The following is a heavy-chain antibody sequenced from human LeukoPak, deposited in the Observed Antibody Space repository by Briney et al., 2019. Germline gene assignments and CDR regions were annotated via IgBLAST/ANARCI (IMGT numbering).Heavy chain of an antibody. Sequence: ASVKVSCKASGYTFTGYYMHWVRQAPGQGLEWMGWINPNSGGTNYAQKFQGRVTMTRDTSISPAYMELSSLRSEDTAVYYWARALGYCSITSCSIDAFDIWGQGTMVTVSS. CDR1: GYTFTGYY. V-gene: IGHV1-2*02. CDR3: ARALGYCSITSCSIDAFDI. D-gene: IGHD2-2*01. CDR2: INPNSGGT. J-gene: IGHJ3*02.